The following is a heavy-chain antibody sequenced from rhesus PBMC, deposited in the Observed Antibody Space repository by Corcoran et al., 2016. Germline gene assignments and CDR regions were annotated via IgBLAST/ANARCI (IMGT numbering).Heavy chain of an antibody. CDR2: IGGSSGST. CDR3: ASGGSWNDY. CDR1: GGSTSSSY. Sequence: QLQLQESGPGLVKPSETLSLTCAVSGGSTSSSYWSWIRQAPGKGLEWIGYIGGSSGSTNYNPSLKSRVTLSVDTSKNQLSLKLSSVTAADTAVYYCASGGSWNDYWGQGVLVTVSS. D-gene: IGHD6-25*01. J-gene: IGHJ4*01. V-gene: IGHV4-169*02.